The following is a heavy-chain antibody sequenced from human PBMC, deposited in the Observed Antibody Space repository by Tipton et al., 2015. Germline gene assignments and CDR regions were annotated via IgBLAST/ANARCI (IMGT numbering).Heavy chain of an antibody. CDR2: IYYSGST. V-gene: IGHV4-39*01. Sequence: LRLSCTVSGGSISSSSYYWGWIRQPPGKGLEWIGSIYYSGSTYYNPSLKSRVTISVDTPKNQFSLKLSSVTAADTAVYYCASRILLWFGELLPGMDVWGQGTTVTVSS. CDR3: ASRILLWFGELLPGMDV. J-gene: IGHJ6*02. CDR1: GGSISSSSYY. D-gene: IGHD3-10*01.